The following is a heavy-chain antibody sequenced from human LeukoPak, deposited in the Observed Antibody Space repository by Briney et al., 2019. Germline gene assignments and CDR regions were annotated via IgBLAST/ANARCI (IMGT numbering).Heavy chain of an antibody. D-gene: IGHD1-1*01. CDR3: VKEDWNGFDY. V-gene: IGHV3-64D*06. CDR2: ISSNGGST. Sequence: PGGSLRLSCAASGFTVSSSYMSWVRQAPGKGLEYVSAISSNGGSTYYAASVKGRFTISRDNSKNTLYLQMSSLRAEDTAVYYCVKEDWNGFDYWGQGTLVTVSS. J-gene: IGHJ4*02. CDR1: GFTVSSSY.